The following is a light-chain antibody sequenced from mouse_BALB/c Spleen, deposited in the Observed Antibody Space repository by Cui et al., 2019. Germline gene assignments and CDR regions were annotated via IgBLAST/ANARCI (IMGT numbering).Light chain of an antibody. CDR2: LVT. V-gene: IGKV1-135*01. J-gene: IGKJ1*01. Sequence: DVVMTQTPPTLSVTIGQQASISCKSSQSLLDSDGKTHLNWLLQRPGQSPKRLVYLVTKLDSGVPDRFTGSGSGTDFTLKISRVEAEDLGVYYCWQGTHFPQTFGGGTKLEIK. CDR1: QSLLDSDGKTH. CDR3: WQGTHFPQT.